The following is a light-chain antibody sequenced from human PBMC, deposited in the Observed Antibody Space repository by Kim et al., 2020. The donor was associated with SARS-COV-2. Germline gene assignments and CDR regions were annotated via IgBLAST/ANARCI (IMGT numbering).Light chain of an antibody. Sequence: EFVGDRVTITCRASQSIHKWLAWYQQKPGTAPKLLIYDASDLVEGVPSRFNGNGSGTEFSLTIGSLQPDDFATYYCQQYNTSLRTFGQGTKVDIK. CDR2: DAS. J-gene: IGKJ1*01. CDR3: QQYNTSLRT. V-gene: IGKV1-5*01. CDR1: QSIHKW.